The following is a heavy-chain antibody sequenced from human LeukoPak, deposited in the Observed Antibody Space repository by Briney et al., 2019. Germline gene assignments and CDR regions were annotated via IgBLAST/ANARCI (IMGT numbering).Heavy chain of an antibody. V-gene: IGHV3-48*03. CDR2: ISSSGSTI. CDR1: GFTFSSYE. CDR3: AAEVGAHTGFQH. J-gene: IGHJ1*01. Sequence: GGSLRLSCAASGFTFSSYEMNWVRQAPGKGLEWVSYISSSGSTIYYADSVKGRFTISRDNAKNSLYLQMNSLRAEDTAVYYCAAEVGAHTGFQHWGQGTLVTVSS. D-gene: IGHD1-26*01.